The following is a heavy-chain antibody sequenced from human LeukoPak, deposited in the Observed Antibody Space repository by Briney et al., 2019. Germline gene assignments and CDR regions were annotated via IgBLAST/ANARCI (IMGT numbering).Heavy chain of an antibody. J-gene: IGHJ6*02. CDR3: AKFGIRGCSSSTRCYTSFFYYGMDV. D-gene: IGHD2-2*02. Sequence: GESLKISCKGSGYSFQDYWIGWVRQMPGKGPELMGRIFSHDSDTKYSPSFEGQVTISVDKSISTAYVQWGSLRVSDTAIYYCAKFGIRGCSSSTRCYTSFFYYGMDVWGQGTTVTVSS. CDR1: GYSFQDYW. CDR2: IFSHDSDT. V-gene: IGHV5-51*01.